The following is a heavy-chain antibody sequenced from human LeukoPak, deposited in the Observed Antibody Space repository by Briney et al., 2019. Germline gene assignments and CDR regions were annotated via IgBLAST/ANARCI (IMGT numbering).Heavy chain of an antibody. Sequence: GGSLRLSCAASGFTFSNYAMRWVRQAPGKGLEWVSGISGSGDTTYYADSVKGRFTISRDNSKNTLHLQMNSLRAEDTAVYFCARRSGVAVAGAFDYWGQGTLVTVSS. CDR3: ARRSGVAVAGAFDY. CDR2: ISGSGDTT. D-gene: IGHD6-19*01. V-gene: IGHV3-23*01. J-gene: IGHJ4*02. CDR1: GFTFSNYA.